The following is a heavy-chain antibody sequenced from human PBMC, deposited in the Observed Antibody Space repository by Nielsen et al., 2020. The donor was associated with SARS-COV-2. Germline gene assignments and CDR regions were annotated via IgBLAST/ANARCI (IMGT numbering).Heavy chain of an antibody. CDR1: GFTVSSTY. V-gene: IGHV3-53*01. CDR2: IYSGGNT. D-gene: IGHD3-10*01. J-gene: IGHJ5*02. CDR3: ARENSFGSGNYYNIWFDP. Sequence: GESLKISCAASGFTVSSTYMSWVRQAPGKGLEWVSVIYSGGNTYYADSVKGRFTISRDNSRNTLYLQMNSLRAEDTAMYYCARENSFGSGNYYNIWFDPWGQGTLVTVSS.